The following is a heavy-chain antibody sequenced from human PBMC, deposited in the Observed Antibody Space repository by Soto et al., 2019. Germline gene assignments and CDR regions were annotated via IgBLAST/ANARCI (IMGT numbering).Heavy chain of an antibody. CDR3: ARVRVVTRNPYYFDY. J-gene: IGHJ4*02. CDR2: IYHSGSN. D-gene: IGHD4-4*01. V-gene: IGHV4-30-2*01. Sequence: SETLSLTCAVSGGSISSGCYSLSWIRQPPGKGLEWVGYIYHSGSNYYNASLKSRVTISVDRAKNQFSLKLSSVTTADTAVYYCARVRVVTRNPYYFDYWAQGTLVTVSS. CDR1: GGSISSGCYS.